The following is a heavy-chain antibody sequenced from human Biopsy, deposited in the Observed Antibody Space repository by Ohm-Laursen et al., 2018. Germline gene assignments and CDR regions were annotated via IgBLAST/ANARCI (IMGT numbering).Heavy chain of an antibody. CDR3: ARDIGVGRAFDM. CDR2: ITSSSTYI. Sequence: SRRLSCTASGFNFSSHAMTWVRQAPGKGLEWVSYITSSSTYINYVDSVKGRFTISRDNAENSLYLQMNSLRAEDTAVYYFARDIGVGRAFDMWGQGTMVTVSS. V-gene: IGHV3-21*05. J-gene: IGHJ3*02. D-gene: IGHD1-26*01. CDR1: GFNFSSHA.